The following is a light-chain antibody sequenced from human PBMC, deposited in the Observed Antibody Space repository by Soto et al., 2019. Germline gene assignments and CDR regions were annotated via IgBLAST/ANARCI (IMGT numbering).Light chain of an antibody. CDR3: SSYTNTNTLV. Sequence: QSALIQPASVSGSPGQSITISCTGTTSDVGGYNHVSWFQQHPAKVPKLMIYDVNNRPSGVSNRFSGSKSGNTASLTISGLQAEDEADYYCSSYTNTNTLVFGGGTKLTVL. J-gene: IGLJ2*01. CDR2: DVN. V-gene: IGLV2-14*01. CDR1: TSDVGGYNH.